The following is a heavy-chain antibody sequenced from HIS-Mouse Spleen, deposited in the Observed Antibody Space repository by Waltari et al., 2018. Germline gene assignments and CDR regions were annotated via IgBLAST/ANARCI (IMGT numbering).Heavy chain of an antibody. Sequence: QLQLQESGPGLVKPSETLSLTCPVSGGSISSSSYYWGWIRQPPWKGLEWIGSIYYSGSTYYNPSLKSRVTISVDTSKNQFSLKLSSVTAADTAVYYCAREIPYSSSWYDWYFDLWGRGTLVTVSS. J-gene: IGHJ2*01. CDR3: AREIPYSSSWYDWYFDL. V-gene: IGHV4-39*07. CDR1: GGSISSSSYY. D-gene: IGHD6-13*01. CDR2: IYYSGST.